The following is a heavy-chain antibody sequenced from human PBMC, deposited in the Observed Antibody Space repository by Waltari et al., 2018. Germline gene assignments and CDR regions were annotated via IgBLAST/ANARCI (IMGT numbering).Heavy chain of an antibody. D-gene: IGHD2-21*01. CDR3: ARLWWTGNGFDP. J-gene: IGHJ5*02. V-gene: IGHV2-5*02. CDR1: AFSINATGGG. Sequence: QITLKASGPTLVAPTQTPTLTCSLPAFSINATGGGVGWFRQPPGKALEWLALSYWDDPRRYRPSLKSRLTITKDTSENQVVLSMANMGPVDTATYFCARLWWTGNGFDPWGPGTLVTVS. CDR2: SYWDDPR.